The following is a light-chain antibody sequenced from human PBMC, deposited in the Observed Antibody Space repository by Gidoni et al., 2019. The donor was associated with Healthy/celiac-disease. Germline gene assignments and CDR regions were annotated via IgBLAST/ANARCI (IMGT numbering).Light chain of an antibody. CDR3: QQSYRTRALT. Sequence: DIQMTQSPSSLSASVGDRVTITCRASQTISTYLNWYQQKPGKGPKLLLYGESSVQSGVSSRVSGSGSGTDFTLTIRSLQPEDFATYYGQQSYRTRALTFGGGTKVEIQ. CDR1: QTISTY. V-gene: IGKV1-39*01. CDR2: GES. J-gene: IGKJ4*01.